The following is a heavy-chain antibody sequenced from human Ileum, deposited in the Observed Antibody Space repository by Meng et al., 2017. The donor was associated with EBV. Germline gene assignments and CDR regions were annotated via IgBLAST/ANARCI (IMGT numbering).Heavy chain of an antibody. CDR3: ARDPSNTSGRYAYFDY. J-gene: IGHJ4*02. CDR1: GYTFTHHG. CDR2: ISCYNGDT. Sequence: QVQLLQSGGEVKKPXASVMVSCKASGYTFTHHGISWIRQAPGQGLEWLGWISCYNGDTNYAQKVQGRFTMTMDKSASTAYMDLRSLRSDDTAVYYCARDPSNTSGRYAYFDYWGQGTLGTVSS. V-gene: IGHV1-18*01. D-gene: IGHD6-19*01.